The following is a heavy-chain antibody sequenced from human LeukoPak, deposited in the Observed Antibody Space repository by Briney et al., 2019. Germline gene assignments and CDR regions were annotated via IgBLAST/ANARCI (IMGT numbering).Heavy chain of an antibody. V-gene: IGHV4-4*07. CDR1: GGSIGSYY. CDR3: AREVVDYYDSSGYYSPFHIDY. D-gene: IGHD3-22*01. J-gene: IGHJ4*02. CDR2: IYTSGST. Sequence: SETLSLTCTVSGGSIGSYYWSWIRQPAGKGLEWIGRIYTSGSTNYNPSLKSRVTMSVDTSKNQFSLKLSSVTAADTAVYYCAREVVDYYDSSGYYSPFHIDYWGQGTLVTVSS.